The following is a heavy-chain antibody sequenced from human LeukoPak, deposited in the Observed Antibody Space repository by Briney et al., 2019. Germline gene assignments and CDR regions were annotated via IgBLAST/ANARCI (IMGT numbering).Heavy chain of an antibody. CDR2: ISISGSTR. Sequence: GGSLRLSCAASGFTFSSYEMNWVRQAPGKGLEWVSYISISGSTRNYADSVQGRFTISRDNAENSLCLQMNSLRAEDTAVYYCARVRASLDYWGQGTLVTVSS. CDR1: GFTFSSYE. D-gene: IGHD3-10*01. J-gene: IGHJ4*02. V-gene: IGHV3-48*03. CDR3: ARVRASLDY.